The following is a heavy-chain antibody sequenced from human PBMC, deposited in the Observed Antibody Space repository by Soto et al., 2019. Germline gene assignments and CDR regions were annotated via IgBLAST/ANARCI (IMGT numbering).Heavy chain of an antibody. D-gene: IGHD3-10*01. CDR2: ISYDGSNK. CDR3: AKGGPYYYAHY. J-gene: IGHJ4*02. CDR1: GFTFSSYG. Sequence: GGCLRLSCAASGFTFSSYGMHWVRQAPGKGLEWVAVISYDGSNKYYADSVKGRFTISRDNSKNTLYLQMNSLRAEDTAVYYCAKGGPYYYAHYWGQGTLVTVSS. V-gene: IGHV3-30*18.